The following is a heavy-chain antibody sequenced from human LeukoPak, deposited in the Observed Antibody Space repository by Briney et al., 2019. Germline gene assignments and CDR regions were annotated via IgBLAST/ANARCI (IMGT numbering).Heavy chain of an antibody. D-gene: IGHD3-10*01. CDR2: INQDGTEK. Sequence: GESLRLSCAASGFTFTTYWMSWVRQAPGKGLEWVANINQDGTEKCYVDSVKGRFTISRDNAKSSLYLQMNSLRVEDTAVYYCAKVAKYYYGSETYYFFEHWGQGTPVTASS. J-gene: IGHJ4*02. V-gene: IGHV3-7*01. CDR3: AKVAKYYYGSETYYFFEH. CDR1: GFTFTTYW.